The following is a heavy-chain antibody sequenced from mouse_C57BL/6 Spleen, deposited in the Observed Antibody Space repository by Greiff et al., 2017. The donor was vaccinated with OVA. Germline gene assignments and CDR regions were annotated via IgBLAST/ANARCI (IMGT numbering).Heavy chain of an antibody. V-gene: IGHV1-26*01. Sequence: EVQLQQSGPELVKPGASVKISCKASGYTFTDYYMNWVKQSHGKSLEWIGDINPNNGGTSYNQKFKGKATLTVDKSSSTAYMELRSLTSEDSAVYYCARSGRDYCLDYWGQGTTLTVSS. J-gene: IGHJ2*01. CDR3: ARSGRDYCLDY. CDR1: GYTFTDYY. CDR2: INPNNGGT.